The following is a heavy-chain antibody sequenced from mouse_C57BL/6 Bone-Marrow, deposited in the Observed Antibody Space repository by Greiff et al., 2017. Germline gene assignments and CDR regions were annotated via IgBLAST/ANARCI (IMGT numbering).Heavy chain of an antibody. CDR1: GYAFRSYW. CDR2: IYPGDGVT. J-gene: IGHJ3*01. D-gene: IGHD1-1*01. Sequence: VQLQQSGAELVKPGASVKFSCKASGYAFRSYWMNWVKQRPGKGLEWIGQIYPGDGVTNYNGKFKGKATLTADNSASTAYRQLSSLTSEDAAVYVCARDDYYGSSWFAYWGQGTLVTVSA. V-gene: IGHV1-80*01. CDR3: ARDDYYGSSWFAY.